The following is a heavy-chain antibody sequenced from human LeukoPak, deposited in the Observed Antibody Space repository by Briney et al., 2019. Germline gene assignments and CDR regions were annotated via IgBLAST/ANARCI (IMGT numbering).Heavy chain of an antibody. J-gene: IGHJ4*02. V-gene: IGHV3-48*04. CDR2: INSDSSTI. CDR3: ARETMVRGVLTY. Sequence: GGSLRLSCAASGFTFSSYSMNWVRQAPGKGLEWVSYINSDSSTIYYADSVKGRFTISRDNAKNSLYLQMNSLRAEDTAVYYCARETMVRGVLTYWGQGTLVTVSS. CDR1: GFTFSSYS. D-gene: IGHD3-10*01.